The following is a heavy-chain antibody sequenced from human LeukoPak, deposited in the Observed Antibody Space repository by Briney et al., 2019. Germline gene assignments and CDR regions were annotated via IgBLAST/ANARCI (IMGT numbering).Heavy chain of an antibody. CDR2: MNPNSGGT. CDR3: ARGRTQTVEPGRWYLDL. CDR1: GYIFTGYY. Sequence: ASVKVSSTPSGYIFTGYYMHWVRQAPGQGLEWMGWMNPNSGGTNSAPKLQGRVTMTRDTSISTAYMEMSSLRSDDTAVYYCARGRTQTVEPGRWYLDLWARGTLVTVSS. J-gene: IGHJ2*01. D-gene: IGHD7-27*01. V-gene: IGHV1-2*02.